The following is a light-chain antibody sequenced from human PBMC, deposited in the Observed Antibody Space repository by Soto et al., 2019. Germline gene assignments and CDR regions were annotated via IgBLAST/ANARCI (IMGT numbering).Light chain of an antibody. V-gene: IGKV3-15*01. CDR3: QHYTSYSEA. Sequence: EIVMTQSPAPLSVSPGGRATLSCRASQSVSRNLAWYKQKPGQAPRLLIYGASTRATGIPARFSGRGSGTEVTLTISSLQPGDFATYYCQHYTSYSEAVGQGTKVEIK. CDR1: QSVSRN. CDR2: GAS. J-gene: IGKJ1*01.